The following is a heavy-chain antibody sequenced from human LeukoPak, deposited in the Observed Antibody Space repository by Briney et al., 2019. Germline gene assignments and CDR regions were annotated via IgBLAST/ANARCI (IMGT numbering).Heavy chain of an antibody. J-gene: IGHJ4*02. V-gene: IGHV3-48*01. CDR3: ARDTKYAFDN. CDR1: GFTFSSYS. D-gene: IGHD2-2*01. Sequence: GGSLRLSCAASGFTFSSYSMNWVRQAPGKGLEWISYIGISSGNAKYADSVKGRFTISGDKAKNSVYLQMNSLRVEDTAVYYCARDTKYAFDNWGQGTLVTVSS. CDR2: IGISSGNA.